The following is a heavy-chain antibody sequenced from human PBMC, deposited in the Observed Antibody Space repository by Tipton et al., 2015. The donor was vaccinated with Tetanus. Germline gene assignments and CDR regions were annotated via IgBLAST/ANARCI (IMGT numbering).Heavy chain of an antibody. Sequence: TLSLTCAVYGGSFSGYYWSWIRQPPGKGLEWIGEINHSGSTNYNPSLKSRVTISVDTSKNQFSLKLSSVTAADTAVYYCARGYSYGGGWFDPWGQGTLVTVSS. D-gene: IGHD5-18*01. J-gene: IGHJ5*02. CDR2: INHSGST. V-gene: IGHV4-34*01. CDR1: GGSFSGYY. CDR3: ARGYSYGGGWFDP.